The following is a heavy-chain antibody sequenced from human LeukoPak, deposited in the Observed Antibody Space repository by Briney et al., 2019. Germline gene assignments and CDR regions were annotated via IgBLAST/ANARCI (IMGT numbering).Heavy chain of an antibody. CDR1: GFTFSSYS. Sequence: PGGSLRLSCAASGFTFSSYSMNWVRQAPGKGLEWVSSISSSSSYIYYADSVKGRFTISRDNAKNSLYLQMNSLRAEDTAVYCCASWYSSGWYSDYWGQGTLVTVSS. V-gene: IGHV3-21*01. D-gene: IGHD6-19*01. CDR2: ISSSSSYI. CDR3: ASWYSSGWYSDY. J-gene: IGHJ4*02.